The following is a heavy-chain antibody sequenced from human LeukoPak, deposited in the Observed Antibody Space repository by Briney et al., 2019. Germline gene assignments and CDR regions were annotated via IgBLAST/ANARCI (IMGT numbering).Heavy chain of an antibody. CDR3: ARDGGPGIAARPKWGMDV. Sequence: ASVKVSCKPSGYTFTSYAPSWVRQAPGQGLEWMGWISTYSGNTNYAQKLQGRITMTIETSTSTAYMELRSLRSDDTAVYYCARDGGPGIAARPKWGMDVWGQGTTVTVSS. J-gene: IGHJ6*02. CDR2: ISTYSGNT. CDR1: GYTFTSYA. V-gene: IGHV1-18*01. D-gene: IGHD6-6*01.